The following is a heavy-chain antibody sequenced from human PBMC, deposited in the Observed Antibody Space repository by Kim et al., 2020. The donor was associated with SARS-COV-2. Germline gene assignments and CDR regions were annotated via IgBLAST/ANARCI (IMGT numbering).Heavy chain of an antibody. D-gene: IGHD4-4*01. CDR1: GLTFSSYA. CDR2: LSGSGSIT. J-gene: IGHJ4*02. CDR3: AKGGLNSNWYSRSDK. V-gene: IGHV3-23*01. Sequence: GGSLRLSCAASGLTFSSYAMSWVRQAPGKGLEWVSGLSGSGSITYYADSVKGRFTISRDNSKNTLYLQMNSLRAEDTALYYCAKGGLNSNWYSRSDKWGQGTQVTASS.